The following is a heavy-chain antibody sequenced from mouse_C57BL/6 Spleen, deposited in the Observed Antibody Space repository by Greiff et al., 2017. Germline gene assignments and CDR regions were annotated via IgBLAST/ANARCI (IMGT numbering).Heavy chain of an antibody. D-gene: IGHD4-1*01. J-gene: IGHJ4*01. CDR1: GFTFSDYY. CDR2: ISNGGGST. Sequence: EVQLVESGGGLVQPGGSLKLSCAASGFTFSDYYMYWVRQTPEKRLEWVAYISNGGGSTYYPDTVKGRFTISRDNAKNTLYLQMSRLKSEDTAMYYCARRGNWDYYAMDYWGQGTSVTVSS. CDR3: ARRGNWDYYAMDY. V-gene: IGHV5-12*01.